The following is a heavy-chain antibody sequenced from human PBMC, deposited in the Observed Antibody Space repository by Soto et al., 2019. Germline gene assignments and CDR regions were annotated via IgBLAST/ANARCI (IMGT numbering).Heavy chain of an antibody. D-gene: IGHD1-26*01. CDR1: GGSISSSSYY. Sequence: QLQLQESGPGLVKPSETLSLTCTVSGGSISSSSYYWGWIRQPPGKGLEWIGSIYYSGSTYYNPSLKSRVTISVDTSKNQFSLKLSSVTAADTAVYYCARYFQTEWELLRMGWFDPWGQGTLVTVSS. V-gene: IGHV4-39*01. J-gene: IGHJ5*02. CDR2: IYYSGST. CDR3: ARYFQTEWELLRMGWFDP.